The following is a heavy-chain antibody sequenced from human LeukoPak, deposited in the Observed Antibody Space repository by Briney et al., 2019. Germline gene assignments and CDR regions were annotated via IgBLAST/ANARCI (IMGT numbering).Heavy chain of an antibody. CDR2: VGPYNRKT. CDR1: GYAFSIYG. V-gene: IGHV1-18*01. Sequence: GASVTVSFKASGYAFSIYGIGWVRQAPGQGLEWMGWVGPYNRKTNYSQKFQGRVTMTTDTSTNTAYLELRTLRSDDTAVYYCARGAPRGVWNFYFDYWGQGTLVTVSS. J-gene: IGHJ4*02. CDR3: ARGAPRGVWNFYFDY. D-gene: IGHD1-7*01.